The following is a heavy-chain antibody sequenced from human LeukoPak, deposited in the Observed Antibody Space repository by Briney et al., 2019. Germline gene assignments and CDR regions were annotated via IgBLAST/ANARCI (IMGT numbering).Heavy chain of an antibody. Sequence: SETLSFTCTVSGGSISSHYWSWIRQPPGKGLEWIGYIYYSGSTNYNPSLKSRVTISVDTSKTQFSLNLSSVTAADTAVYYCARGQSSGYYSFDQWGQGTLVTVSS. D-gene: IGHD3-22*01. CDR1: GGSISSHY. CDR3: ARGQSSGYYSFDQ. J-gene: IGHJ4*02. V-gene: IGHV4-59*11. CDR2: IYYSGST.